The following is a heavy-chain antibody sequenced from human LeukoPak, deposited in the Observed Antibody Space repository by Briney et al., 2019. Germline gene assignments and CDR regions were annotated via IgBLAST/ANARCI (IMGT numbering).Heavy chain of an antibody. CDR1: GGSISSGGYY. CDR3: ARDNTRRRGGFLHSYYYGMDV. V-gene: IGHV4-31*03. CDR2: IYYSGST. Sequence: SETLSLTCTVSGGSISSGGYYWSWLRQHPGKGLEWIGYIYYSGSTYYNPSLKSRVTISVDTSKNQFSLKLSSVTAADTAVYYCARDNTRRRGGFLHSYYYGMDVWGQGTTVTVSS. J-gene: IGHJ6*02. D-gene: IGHD3-16*01.